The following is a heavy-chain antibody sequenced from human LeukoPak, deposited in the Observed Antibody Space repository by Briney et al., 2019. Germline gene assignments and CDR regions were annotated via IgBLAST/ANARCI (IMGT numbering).Heavy chain of an antibody. Sequence: SETLSLTCAVYGGSFSGYYWSWIRQPPGKGLEWIGEINHSGSNNYNPSLKSRVTISVDTSKNQFSLKLSSVTAADTAVYYCARPNYYDSSGQFDYWGQGALVIVSS. CDR1: GGSFSGYY. CDR3: ARPNYYDSSGQFDY. CDR2: INHSGSN. D-gene: IGHD3-22*01. V-gene: IGHV4-34*01. J-gene: IGHJ4*02.